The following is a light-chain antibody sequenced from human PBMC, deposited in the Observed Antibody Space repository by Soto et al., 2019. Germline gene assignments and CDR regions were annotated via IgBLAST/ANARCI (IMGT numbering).Light chain of an antibody. V-gene: IGKV3-11*01. CDR1: QRVSNN. J-gene: IGKJ5*01. CDR2: AAS. Sequence: IVLTQSPPTMSSSPGERVILSCRASQRVSNNLSWYQQKPGQAPRLLVSAASNRATGIPARFSGSGSGTDFTLTISSLEPEDFGVFYCQQRFDWPKITFGQGTRLEIK. CDR3: QQRFDWPKIT.